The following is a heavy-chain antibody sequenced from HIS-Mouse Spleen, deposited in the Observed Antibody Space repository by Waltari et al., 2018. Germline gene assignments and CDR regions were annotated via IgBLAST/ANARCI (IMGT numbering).Heavy chain of an antibody. J-gene: IGHJ1*01. CDR1: GGSFSGYY. Sequence: HVQLQQWGAGRLKPSETLSLTCAVYGGSFSGYYWSWIRQPPGKGLAWIGEINHSGSTNYSPSLKSRVTISVDTSKNQFSLKLSSVTAADTAVYYCARGPSYSSSWYEYFQHWGQGTLVTVSS. CDR3: ARGPSYSSSWYEYFQH. CDR2: INHSGST. V-gene: IGHV4-34*01. D-gene: IGHD6-13*01.